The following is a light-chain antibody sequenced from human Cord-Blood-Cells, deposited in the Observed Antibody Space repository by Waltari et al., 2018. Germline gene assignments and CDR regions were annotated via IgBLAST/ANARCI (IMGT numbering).Light chain of an antibody. CDR1: SSDVGGYNY. V-gene: IGLV2-8*01. CDR2: EVS. J-gene: IGLJ3*02. CDR3: SSYAGSNIWV. Sequence: QSALTQPPSASGSPGPSVTISCTGTSSDVGGYNYVSWYQQHPGKAPKLMIYEVSKRPSGVPDLFSGSKSRNTASLTVSGLQAEDEADYYCSSYAGSNIWVFGGGTKLTVL.